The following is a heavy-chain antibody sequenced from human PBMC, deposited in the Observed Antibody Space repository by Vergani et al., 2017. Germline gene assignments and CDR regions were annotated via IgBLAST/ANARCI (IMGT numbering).Heavy chain of an antibody. CDR1: GYTFTGYY. CDR2: INPNSGGT. J-gene: IGHJ4*02. V-gene: IGHV1-2*02. Sequence: QVQLVQSGAEVKKPGASVKVSCKASGYTFTGYYMHWVRQAPGQGLEWMGWINPNSGGTNYAQKFQGRVTMTRDTSISTAYMELSRLRSDDTAVYYCARDDYDFWSSYYTAFDYWGQGTLVTVSS. CDR3: ARDDYDFWSSYYTAFDY. D-gene: IGHD3-3*01.